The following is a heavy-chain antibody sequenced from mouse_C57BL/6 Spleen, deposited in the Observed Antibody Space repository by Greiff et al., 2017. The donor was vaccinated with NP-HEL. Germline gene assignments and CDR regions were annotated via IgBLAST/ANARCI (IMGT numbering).Heavy chain of an antibody. Sequence: EVHLVESGGGLVKPGGSLKLSCAASGFTFSDYGMHWVRQAPEKGLEWVAYISSGSSTIYYADTVKGRFTISRDNAKNTLFLQMTSLRSEDTAMYYCARETTVVAHYYAMDYWGQGTSVTVSS. D-gene: IGHD1-1*01. V-gene: IGHV5-17*01. J-gene: IGHJ4*01. CDR2: ISSGSSTI. CDR1: GFTFSDYG. CDR3: ARETTVVAHYYAMDY.